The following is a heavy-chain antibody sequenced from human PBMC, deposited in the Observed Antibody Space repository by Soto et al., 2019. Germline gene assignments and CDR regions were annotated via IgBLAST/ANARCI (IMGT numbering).Heavy chain of an antibody. J-gene: IGHJ5*02. V-gene: IGHV4-61*01. CDR2: IYYSGST. Sequence: QVQLQESGPGLVKPSETLSLTCTVSGGSVSSGSYYWSWIRQPPGKGLEWIGYIYYSGSTNYNPSLKSRVTISVDTSKNQFSLKLSSVTAADTAVYYCARAPWFLERLLLGGWFDPWGQGTLVTVSS. CDR3: ARAPWFLERLLLGGWFDP. CDR1: GGSVSSGSYY. D-gene: IGHD3-3*01.